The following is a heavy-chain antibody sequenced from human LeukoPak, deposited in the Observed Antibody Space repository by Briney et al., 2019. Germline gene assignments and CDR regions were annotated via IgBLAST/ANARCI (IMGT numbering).Heavy chain of an antibody. CDR2: IYYSGST. CDR1: GGSVSSGSYY. CDR3: ARDGAAAAGTEPHFDY. V-gene: IGHV4-61*01. J-gene: IGHJ4*02. D-gene: IGHD6-13*01. Sequence: SETLSLTCTVSGGSVSSGSYYWSWIRQPPRKGLEWIGYIYYSGSTNYNPSLKSRVTISVDTSKNQFSLKLSSVTAADTAVYYCARDGAAAAGTEPHFDYWGQGTLVTVSS.